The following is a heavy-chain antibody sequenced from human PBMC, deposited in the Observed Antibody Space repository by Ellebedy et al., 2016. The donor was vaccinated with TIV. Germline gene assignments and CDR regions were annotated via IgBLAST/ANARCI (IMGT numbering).Heavy chain of an antibody. J-gene: IGHJ5*02. D-gene: IGHD1-26*01. CDR2: IYYSGST. CDR1: GGSISSSSYY. Sequence: SETLSLTXTVSGGSISSSSYYWGWIRQPPGKGLEWIGSIYYSGSTYYNPSLKSRVTISVDTSKNQFSLKLSSVTAADTAVYYCARDAYSGSLGGGNWFNPWGQGTLVTVSS. CDR3: ARDAYSGSLGGGNWFNP. V-gene: IGHV4-39*07.